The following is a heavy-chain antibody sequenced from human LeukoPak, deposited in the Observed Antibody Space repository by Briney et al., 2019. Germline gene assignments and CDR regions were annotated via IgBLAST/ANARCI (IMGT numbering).Heavy chain of an antibody. V-gene: IGHV3-15*01. CDR2: IRSKTDGGTT. D-gene: IGHD3-22*01. CDR3: TTDYYDSSAYPLNSDY. CDR1: GFSFNYAW. Sequence: PGGSLRLSCAASGFSFNYAWMSWVRQAPGKGLEWVGRIRSKTDGGTTDYAAPVKGRFTISRDDSKNTLYLQMNSLKTEDTAVYYCTTDYYDSSAYPLNSDYWGQGTLVTVSS. J-gene: IGHJ4*02.